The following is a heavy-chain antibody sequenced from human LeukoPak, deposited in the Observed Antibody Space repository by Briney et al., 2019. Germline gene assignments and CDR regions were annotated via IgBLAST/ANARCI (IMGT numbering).Heavy chain of an antibody. D-gene: IGHD3-10*01. CDR2: INTDGSST. CDR1: GFTFSSYW. Sequence: GGSLRLSCAASGFTFSSYWMHWVRHAPRKRLVWVSRINTDGSSTSYADSVKGRFTISRDNAKNTLYLQMNSLRAEDAAVYYCARDRRGQFDYWGQGTLVTVSS. V-gene: IGHV3-74*01. CDR3: ARDRRGQFDY. J-gene: IGHJ4*02.